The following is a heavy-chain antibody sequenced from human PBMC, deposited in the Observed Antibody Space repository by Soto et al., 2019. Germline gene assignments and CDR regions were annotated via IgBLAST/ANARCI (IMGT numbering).Heavy chain of an antibody. Sequence: QVQLVESGGGLVKPGGSLRLSCAASGFPFSDYYISWIRQAPGKGLEWVSYIGRSNDNIYYADSVKGRFTISRDNADNSLYLLLNSLRAEDTAIYYCARNYYYMDVWGKGTTVTVSS. J-gene: IGHJ6*03. CDR3: ARNYYYMDV. CDR1: GFPFSDYY. V-gene: IGHV3-11*01. CDR2: IGRSNDNI.